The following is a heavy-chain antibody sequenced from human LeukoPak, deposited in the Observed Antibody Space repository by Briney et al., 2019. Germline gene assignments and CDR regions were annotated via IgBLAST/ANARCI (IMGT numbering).Heavy chain of an antibody. CDR2: ISAYNGNT. V-gene: IGHV1-18*01. CDR1: GYTFTSYG. D-gene: IGHD2-15*01. CDR3: AREGVAATLDAAFDI. Sequence: ASVKVSCKASGYTFTSYGISWVRQAPGQGLEWMGWISAYNGNTNYAQKLQGRVTMTTDTSTSTAYMELRSLRSDDTAVYYCAREGVAATLDAAFDIWGQGTMVTVSS. J-gene: IGHJ3*02.